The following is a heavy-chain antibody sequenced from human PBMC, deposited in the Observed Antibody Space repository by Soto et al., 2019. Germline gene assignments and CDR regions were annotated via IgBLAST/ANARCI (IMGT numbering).Heavy chain of an antibody. CDR3: AKSSGYCISTSCYYGMDV. CDR2: ISGSGGST. CDR1: GFTFSNYA. Sequence: PGGSLRLSCAASGFTFSNYAMSWVRQAPGKGLEWVSSISGSGGSTYYADSVKGRFTISRDNSKNTLYLQMNSLRAEDTAVYYCAKSSGYCISTSCYYGMDVWGQGTTATVSS. V-gene: IGHV3-23*01. D-gene: IGHD2-2*01. J-gene: IGHJ6*02.